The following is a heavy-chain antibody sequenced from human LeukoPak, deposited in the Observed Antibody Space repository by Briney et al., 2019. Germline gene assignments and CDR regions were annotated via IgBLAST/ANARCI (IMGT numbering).Heavy chain of an antibody. Sequence: SETLSLTCTVSGGSVSSGSYYWSWIRQPPGKGLEWIGYIYYSGSTNYNPSLKSRVTISVDTSKNQFSLKLSSVTAADTAVYYCARIPLGEYDSGVGYWGQGTLVTASS. CDR3: ARIPLGEYDSGVGY. V-gene: IGHV4-61*01. J-gene: IGHJ4*02. D-gene: IGHD3-22*01. CDR1: GGSVSSGSYY. CDR2: IYYSGST.